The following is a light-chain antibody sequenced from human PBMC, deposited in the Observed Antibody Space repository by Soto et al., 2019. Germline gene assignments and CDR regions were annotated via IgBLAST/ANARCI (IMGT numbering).Light chain of an antibody. CDR2: RNN. CDR3: AAWDDSLSAWV. J-gene: IGLJ3*02. V-gene: IGLV1-44*01. CDR1: TSNIGNNN. Sequence: QSVLTQAPSASETPGQRITLSCSGSTSNIGNNNVNWYQQVPGTAPKLLMYRNNLWPSGVPDRFSGSKSGTSASLAISGLQSEDEADYYCAAWDDSLSAWVFGGGTKLTVL.